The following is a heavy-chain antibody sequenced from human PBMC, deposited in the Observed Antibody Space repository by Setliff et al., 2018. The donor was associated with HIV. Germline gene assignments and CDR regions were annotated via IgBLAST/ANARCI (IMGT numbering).Heavy chain of an antibody. J-gene: IGHJ3*02. CDR2: VYTTGST. CDR1: GGSMSTHY. Sequence: SETLSLTCTVSGGSMSTHYWSWIRQTPGKGLEWIGHVYTTGSTHCNPSLRSRVTISIDTSKSHFSLRLKSVTAADTDLYFCASGGPFDGFDMWGQGTMVTVSS. D-gene: IGHD3-10*01. CDR3: ASGGPFDGFDM. V-gene: IGHV4-59*11.